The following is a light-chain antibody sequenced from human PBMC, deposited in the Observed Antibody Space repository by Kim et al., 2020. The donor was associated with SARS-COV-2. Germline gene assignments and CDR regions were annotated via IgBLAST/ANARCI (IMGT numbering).Light chain of an antibody. CDR3: SSYAGSNNLV. Sequence: GPSVTISCTGTSSAVGGYNYVSWYQQHPGKAPKLMIYEVSTRPSGVPDRFSGSKSGNTASLTVSGLQAEDEADYYCSSYAGSNNLVFGGGTQLTVL. CDR2: EVS. J-gene: IGLJ2*01. CDR1: SSAVGGYNY. V-gene: IGLV2-8*01.